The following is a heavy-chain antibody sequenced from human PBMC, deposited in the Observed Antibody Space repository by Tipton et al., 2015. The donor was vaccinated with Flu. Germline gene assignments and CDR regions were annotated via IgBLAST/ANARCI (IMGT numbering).Heavy chain of an antibody. D-gene: IGHD2-15*01. V-gene: IGHV3-30*18. CDR1: GFTFSGYG. Sequence: SLRLPCAASGFTFSGYGMHWVRQTPGKGPEWVAGISYNGSNKFYADSVKGRFTISRDNSKNTLYLQMNSLRAEDTAVYYCGKRASDGSHRAIDYWGQGTLVTVSS. CDR3: GKRASDGSHRAIDY. J-gene: IGHJ4*02. CDR2: ISYNGSNK.